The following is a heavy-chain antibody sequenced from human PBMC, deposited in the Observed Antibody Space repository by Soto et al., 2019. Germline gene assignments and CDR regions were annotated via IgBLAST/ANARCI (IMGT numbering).Heavy chain of an antibody. J-gene: IGHJ5*02. Sequence: ASVKVSCKASGYTFTSYGMHWVRQAPGQRLEWMGWINAGNGNTKYSQKFQGRVTITRDTSASTAYMELRSLRSDDTAVYYCARGVGSGSYYNQYNWFDPWGQGTLVTVSS. CDR1: GYTFTSYG. CDR3: ARGVGSGSYYNQYNWFDP. V-gene: IGHV1-3*01. D-gene: IGHD3-10*01. CDR2: INAGNGNT.